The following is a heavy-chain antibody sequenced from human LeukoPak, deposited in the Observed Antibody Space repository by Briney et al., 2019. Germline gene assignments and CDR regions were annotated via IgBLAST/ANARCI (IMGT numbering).Heavy chain of an antibody. Sequence: GGSLRLTCVVSGVSVSNSYMSWVRQTPGRGLEWVSVVYGGGSMYYADSVKGRFTISRDNSKNTLYLQMNSLRAEDTAVYYCAKGRRYYDSSGSYYFDYWGQGTLVTVSS. D-gene: IGHD3-22*01. J-gene: IGHJ4*02. CDR1: GVSVSNSY. V-gene: IGHV3-53*01. CDR3: AKGRRYYDSSGSYYFDY. CDR2: VYGGGSM.